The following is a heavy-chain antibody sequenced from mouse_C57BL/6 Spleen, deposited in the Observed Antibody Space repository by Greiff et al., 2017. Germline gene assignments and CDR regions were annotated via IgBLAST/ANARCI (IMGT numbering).Heavy chain of an antibody. J-gene: IGHJ4*01. CDR2: IDPSDSYT. CDR1: GYTFTSYW. CDR3: ARREDDYDGYAMDY. D-gene: IGHD2-4*01. V-gene: IGHV1-50*01. Sequence: VQLQQPGAELVKPGASVKLSCKASGYTFTSYWMQWVKQRPGQGLEWIGEIDPSDSYTNYNQKFKGKATLTVDTSSSTAYMQLSSLTSEDSAVYYCARREDDYDGYAMDYWGQGTSGTVSS.